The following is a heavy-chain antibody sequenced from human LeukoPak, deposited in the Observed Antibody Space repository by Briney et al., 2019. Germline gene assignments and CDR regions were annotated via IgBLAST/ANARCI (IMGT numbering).Heavy chain of an antibody. CDR2: ISAYNGNT. CDR3: ARDLPGLGELSPAPPFDY. D-gene: IGHD3-16*02. Sequence: ASVKVSCKASGYTFTSYGISWVRQAPGQGLEWMGWISAYNGNTNYVQKLQGRVTMTTDTSTSTAYMELRSLRSDDTAVYYCARDLPGLGELSPAPPFDYWGQGTLVTVSS. J-gene: IGHJ4*02. V-gene: IGHV1-18*01. CDR1: GYTFTSYG.